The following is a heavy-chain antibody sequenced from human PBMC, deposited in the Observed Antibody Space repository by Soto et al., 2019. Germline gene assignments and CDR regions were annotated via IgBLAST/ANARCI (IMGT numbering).Heavy chain of an antibody. V-gene: IGHV1-3*04. D-gene: IGHD2-21*01. J-gene: IGHJ4*02. Sequence: HVQLVQSGAEVKKPGASVKVSCKTSGYTFSTYILYWVRQAPGQSLEWMGWINIGKGNTKYSERFQDRVTITRDTSASTAYMKLSSLRSEDTAVYFCASGHCDDICYHDYWGQGTLVTVSS. CDR1: GYTFSTYI. CDR3: ASGHCDDICYHDY. CDR2: INIGKGNT.